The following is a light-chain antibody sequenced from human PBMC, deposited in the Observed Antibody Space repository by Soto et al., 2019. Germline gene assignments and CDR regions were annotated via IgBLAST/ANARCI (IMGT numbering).Light chain of an antibody. J-gene: IGKJ3*01. CDR3: MQALQTRT. CDR2: LGS. CDR1: QSLLQSNGDNY. V-gene: IGKV2-28*01. Sequence: DIVMTQSPLSLPVTPGEPASISCRSSQSLLQSNGDNYLDWYLQKPGQSPQLLIYLGSNRASGVPDRFSGSGSGTDFTLKISRVEAEDVGVYYCMQALQTRTFGPGTKVDIK.